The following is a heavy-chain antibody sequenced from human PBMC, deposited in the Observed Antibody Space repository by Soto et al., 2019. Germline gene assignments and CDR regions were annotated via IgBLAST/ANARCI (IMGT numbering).Heavy chain of an antibody. CDR1: GFTFSSYS. D-gene: IGHD2-15*01. CDR2: ISSSSSTI. J-gene: IGHJ4*02. V-gene: IGHV3-48*02. Sequence: EVQLVESGGGLVQPGGSLRLSCAASGFTFSSYSMNWVRQAPGKGLEWVSYISSSSSTIYYADSVKGRFTISRDNVKNSLYLQMNSLRDEDTAVYYCARIVVVAATTYFDYWGQGTLVTVSS. CDR3: ARIVVVAATTYFDY.